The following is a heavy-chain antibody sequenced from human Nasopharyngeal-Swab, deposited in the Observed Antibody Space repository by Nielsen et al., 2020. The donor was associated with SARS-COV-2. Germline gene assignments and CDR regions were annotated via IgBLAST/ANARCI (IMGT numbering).Heavy chain of an antibody. CDR2: MNPNSGNT. CDR3: ARLGASSRMGTMIVVALYYFDY. Sequence: ASVKVSCKAPGYTFTSYDINWVRQATGQGLEWMGWMNPNSGNTGYAQKFQGRVTMTRNTSISTAYMELSSLRSEDTAVYYCARLGASSRMGTMIVVALYYFDYWGQGTLVTVSS. CDR1: GYTFTSYD. J-gene: IGHJ4*02. V-gene: IGHV1-8*01. D-gene: IGHD3-22*01.